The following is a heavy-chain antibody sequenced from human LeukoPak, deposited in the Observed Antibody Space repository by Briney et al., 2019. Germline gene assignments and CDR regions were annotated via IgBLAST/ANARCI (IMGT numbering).Heavy chain of an antibody. J-gene: IGHJ3*02. CDR3: ARDRRGSGSYYLGDI. D-gene: IGHD1-26*01. Sequence: GGSLRLSCAASGFTFSSYSMNWVRQAPGKGLEWVSYISSSSSTIYYADSVKGRFTISRDNAKNSLYPQMNSLRAEDTAVYYCARDRRGSGSYYLGDIWGQGTMVTVSS. CDR2: ISSSSSTI. CDR1: GFTFSSYS. V-gene: IGHV3-48*01.